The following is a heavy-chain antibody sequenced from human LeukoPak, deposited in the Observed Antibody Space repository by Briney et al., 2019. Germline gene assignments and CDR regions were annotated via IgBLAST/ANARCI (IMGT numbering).Heavy chain of an antibody. D-gene: IGHD2-2*03. CDR1: GFTFSSYW. CDR2: ISDDGTSK. J-gene: IGHJ3*02. V-gene: IGHV3-30*03. Sequence: GGSLRLSRAASGFTFSSYWMHWVRQGPGKGLEWVAVISDDGTSKLYADSVKGRFTIFRDNSKNTLFLQINSLRPEDTAMYYCARVDDLDAFDIWGQGTLVTVSS. CDR3: ARVDDLDAFDI.